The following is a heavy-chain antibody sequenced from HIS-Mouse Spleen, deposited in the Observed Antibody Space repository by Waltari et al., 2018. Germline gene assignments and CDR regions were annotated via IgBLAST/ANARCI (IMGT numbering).Heavy chain of an antibody. Sequence: QLQLQESGPGLVKPSETLSLTCTVSGGSISSSSYYWGWIRQPPGKGRDWIGSIYYSGSTYYNPSLKSRVTISVDTSKNQCSLKLSSVTAADTAVYYCAREIPYSSSWYDWYFDLWGRGTLVTVSS. CDR3: AREIPYSSSWYDWYFDL. J-gene: IGHJ2*01. V-gene: IGHV4-39*07. CDR1: GGSISSSSYY. D-gene: IGHD6-13*01. CDR2: IYYSGST.